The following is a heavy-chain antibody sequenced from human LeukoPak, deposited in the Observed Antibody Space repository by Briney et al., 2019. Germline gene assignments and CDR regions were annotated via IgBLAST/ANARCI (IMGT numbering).Heavy chain of an antibody. V-gene: IGHV3-33*01. CDR2: IWYDGSRK. J-gene: IGHJ5*02. D-gene: IGHD4-17*01. Sequence: GSLRLSCAASGFRFSGYGMHWVRQAPGKGLEWVGVIWYDGSRKEYADSAKGRFTISRDDSKNTLYLQMDSLRVEDTAVYYCARVYYGDGAWGQGTLVTVSS. CDR3: ARVYYGDGA. CDR1: GFRFSGYG.